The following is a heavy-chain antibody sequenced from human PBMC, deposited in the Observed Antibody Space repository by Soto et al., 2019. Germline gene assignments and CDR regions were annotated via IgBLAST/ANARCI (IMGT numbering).Heavy chain of an antibody. J-gene: IGHJ5*02. CDR1: GGTFSSYA. CDR3: ARVKAGSYSSSWYPRFDP. Sequence: GASVKVSCKASGGTFSSYAISWVRQAPGQGLEWMGGVIPIFGTANYAQKIQGRVTITADESTSTAYMELSSLRSEDTAVYYCARVKAGSYSSSWYPRFDPWGQGTLVTVSS. V-gene: IGHV1-69*13. D-gene: IGHD6-13*01. CDR2: VIPIFGTA.